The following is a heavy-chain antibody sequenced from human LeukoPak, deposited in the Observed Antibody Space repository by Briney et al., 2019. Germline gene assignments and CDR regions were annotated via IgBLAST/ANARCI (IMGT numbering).Heavy chain of an antibody. J-gene: IGHJ6*03. Sequence: SETLSLTCTVSGGSISSYYWSWIRQPPGKGLEWIGYIYYSGSTNYNPSLKSRVTISVDTSKNQFSLKLSSVTAADTAVYYGARGFGELSGYYYYYYMDVWGKGTTVTISS. CDR3: ARGFGELSGYYYYYYMDV. CDR2: IYYSGST. CDR1: GGSISSYY. D-gene: IGHD3-10*01. V-gene: IGHV4-59*01.